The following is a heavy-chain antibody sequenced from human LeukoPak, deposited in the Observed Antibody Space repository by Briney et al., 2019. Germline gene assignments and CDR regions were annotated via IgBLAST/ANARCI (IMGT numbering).Heavy chain of an antibody. CDR3: ASGSIAKIAARAFDY. Sequence: PGGSLRLSCAASGFTFSSYEMNWVRQAPGKGLEWVSYISSSSSTIYYADSVKGRFTISRDNAKNSLYLQMNSLRAEDTAVYYCASGSIAKIAARAFDYWGQGTLVTVSS. D-gene: IGHD6-6*01. V-gene: IGHV3-48*01. J-gene: IGHJ4*02. CDR1: GFTFSSYE. CDR2: ISSSSSTI.